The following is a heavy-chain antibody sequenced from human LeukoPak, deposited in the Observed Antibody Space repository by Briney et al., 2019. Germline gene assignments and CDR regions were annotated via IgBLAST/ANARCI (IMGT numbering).Heavy chain of an antibody. Sequence: GGSLRLSCAASGLTVSSNYMSWVRQAPGKGLEWVSVIYSGGSTYYADSVKGRFTISRDNSKNTLYLQMNSLRAEDTAVYYCARGVAAAGDFDYWGQGTLVTVSS. CDR1: GLTVSSNY. V-gene: IGHV3-53*01. D-gene: IGHD6-13*01. J-gene: IGHJ4*02. CDR2: IYSGGST. CDR3: ARGVAAAGDFDY.